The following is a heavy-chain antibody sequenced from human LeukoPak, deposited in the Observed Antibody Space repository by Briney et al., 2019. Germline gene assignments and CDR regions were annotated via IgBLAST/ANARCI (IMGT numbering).Heavy chain of an antibody. Sequence: ASVKVSCKASGYSFTIYGITWVRQAPGQGLEWMGWISTCNGNTKYAQNLQGRVTMTTDTSTSTAYMELRSLRSDDTAVYYCARDPNQYEAVHAFHYWGQGTLVTVSS. D-gene: IGHD2-8*01. CDR1: GYSFTIYG. CDR3: ARDPNQYEAVHAFHY. J-gene: IGHJ4*02. V-gene: IGHV1-18*01. CDR2: ISTCNGNT.